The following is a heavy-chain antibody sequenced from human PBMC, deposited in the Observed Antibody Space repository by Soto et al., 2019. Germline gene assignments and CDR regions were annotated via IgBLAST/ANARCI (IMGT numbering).Heavy chain of an antibody. CDR3: ARARISNYMDV. CDR1: GYTFTSYY. Sequence: QVQLVQSGAEVKKPGASVKVSCKASGYTFTSYYMHWVRQAPGQGLEWMGIINPSGGSTSYAQKFQGGVTMTRDTSTSTVYMELSSLRSEDTAVYYCARARISNYMDVWGKGTTVTVSS. V-gene: IGHV1-46*03. CDR2: INPSGGST. J-gene: IGHJ6*03.